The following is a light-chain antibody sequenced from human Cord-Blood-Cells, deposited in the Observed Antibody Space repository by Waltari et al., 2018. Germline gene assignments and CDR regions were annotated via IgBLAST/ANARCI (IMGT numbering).Light chain of an antibody. J-gene: IGKJ2*01. CDR3: QQSYSTPYT. V-gene: IGKV1-39*01. CDR2: AAS. Sequence: DIQMTQSPSSLSASVGVRVTITCRASQSISGYLNWYQQKPGKAPKLLIYAASSLQSGVPSRFSGSGSGTDFTLTISSLQPEDFATYYCQQSYSTPYTFGQGPKLEIK. CDR1: QSISGY.